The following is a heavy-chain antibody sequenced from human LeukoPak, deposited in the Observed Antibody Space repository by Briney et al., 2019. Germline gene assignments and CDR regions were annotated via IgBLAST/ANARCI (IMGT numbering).Heavy chain of an antibody. Sequence: SETLSLTCTVSGGSISSYYWSWIRQPPGKGLEWIGEINHGGSTNYNPSLKSRVTISVDTSKNQFSLKLSSVTAADTAVYYCARGAYGSGYLYYYYGMDVWGQGTTVTVSS. CDR2: INHGGST. J-gene: IGHJ6*02. CDR1: GGSISSYY. CDR3: ARGAYGSGYLYYYYGMDV. D-gene: IGHD3-10*01. V-gene: IGHV4-34*01.